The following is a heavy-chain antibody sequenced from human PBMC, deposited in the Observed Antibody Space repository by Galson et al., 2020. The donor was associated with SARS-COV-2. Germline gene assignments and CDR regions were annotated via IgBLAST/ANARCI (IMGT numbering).Heavy chain of an antibody. CDR3: ARDLYYDSSVYWGAYGGDY. D-gene: IGHD3-22*01. J-gene: IGHJ4*02. Sequence: GESLKISCAASGFTISSYGMHWVRQAPGKGLEGVAVIWYDGSNKYYADSVKGRFTISRDNSKNTLYLQMNSLRAEDTAVYYCARDLYYDSSVYWGAYGGDYWGQGTLVTVSS. CDR1: GFTISSYG. V-gene: IGHV3-33*01. CDR2: IWYDGSNK.